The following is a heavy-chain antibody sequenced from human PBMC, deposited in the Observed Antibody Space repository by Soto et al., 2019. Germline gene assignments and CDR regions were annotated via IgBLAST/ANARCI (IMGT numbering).Heavy chain of an antibody. J-gene: IGHJ5*02. V-gene: IGHV4-59*12. Sequence: SETLSLTCTVSGGSMSSYYWSWIRQPPGKGLEWIGYIYYSGVTYYNPSLKSRVTVSVDTSKNQFSLKLSSVTAADTAMYYCARDLRGRGSGRFDPWGQGTLVTVSS. D-gene: IGHD3-10*01. CDR3: ARDLRGRGSGRFDP. CDR2: IYYSGVT. CDR1: GGSMSSYY.